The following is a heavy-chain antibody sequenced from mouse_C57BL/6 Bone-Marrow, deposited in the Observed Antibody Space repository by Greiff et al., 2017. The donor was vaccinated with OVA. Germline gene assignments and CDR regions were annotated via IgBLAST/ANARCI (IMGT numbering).Heavy chain of an antibody. CDR1: EYEFPSHD. CDR2: INSDGGST. CDR3: ARRTGTSYWYFDV. V-gene: IGHV5-2*01. J-gene: IGHJ1*03. D-gene: IGHD4-1*01. Sequence: ESGGGLVQPGESLKLSCESNEYEFPSHDMSWVRRTPEKRLELVAAINSDGGSTYYPDTMGRRFIISRDNTKKTLYLQMSSLRSEDTALYDCARRTGTSYWYFDVWGTGTTVTVSS.